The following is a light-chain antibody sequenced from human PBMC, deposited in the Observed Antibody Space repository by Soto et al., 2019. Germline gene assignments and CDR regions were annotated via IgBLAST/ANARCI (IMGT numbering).Light chain of an antibody. CDR2: DVT. CDR3: CSYTTSNTRQIV. Sequence: QSVLTQPASVSGSPGQSITISCTGTSSDVGGYNYASWYQQQPGKAPKFMIYDVTNRPSGVSNRFSGSKSGNTASLTISGLQAEDEADYYCCSYTTSNTRQIVFGTGTKSPS. CDR1: SSDVGGYNY. V-gene: IGLV2-14*01. J-gene: IGLJ1*01.